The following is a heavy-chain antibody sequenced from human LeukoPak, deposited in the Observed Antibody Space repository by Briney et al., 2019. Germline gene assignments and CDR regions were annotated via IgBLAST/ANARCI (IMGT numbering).Heavy chain of an antibody. CDR2: ISWNSGSI. J-gene: IGHJ4*02. Sequence: GGSLRLSCAASGFTFDDYAIHWVRQAPGKGLEWVSSISWNSGSIGYADSVKGRFTISRVNAKNSLYLQMNSLRPEDTAVYYCAKDQGYSYGYVSYWGQGTLVTVSS. CDR1: GFTFDDYA. D-gene: IGHD5-18*01. CDR3: AKDQGYSYGYVSY. V-gene: IGHV3-9*01.